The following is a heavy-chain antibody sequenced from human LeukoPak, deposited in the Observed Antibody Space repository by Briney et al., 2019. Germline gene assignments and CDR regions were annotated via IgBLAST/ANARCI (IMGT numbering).Heavy chain of an antibody. V-gene: IGHV3-7*04. CDR3: TTENWYVFHY. CDR2: IDQDGSGK. Sequence: PGGSLRLSCAASGLDLYTSFMTWVRQAPGKGLEWVATIDQDGSGKYYADSVKGRFTVSRDNAKNSLYLQMDSLRAEDTAVFYCTTENWYVFHYWGQGTLVTVSS. CDR1: GLDLYTSF. J-gene: IGHJ4*02. D-gene: IGHD1-1*01.